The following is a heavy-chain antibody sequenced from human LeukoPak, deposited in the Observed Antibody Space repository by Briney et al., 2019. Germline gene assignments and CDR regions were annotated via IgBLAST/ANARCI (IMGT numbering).Heavy chain of an antibody. CDR2: IYHSGST. Sequence: SETLSLTCAVSGGSISSSNWWSWVRQPTGKGLEWIGEIYHSGSTNYNPSLKSRVTISVDKSKNQFSLKLSSVTAADTAVYYCARELEGRGPVDYWGQGTLVTVSS. CDR1: GGSISSSNW. V-gene: IGHV4-4*02. J-gene: IGHJ4*02. D-gene: IGHD3-10*01. CDR3: ARELEGRGPVDY.